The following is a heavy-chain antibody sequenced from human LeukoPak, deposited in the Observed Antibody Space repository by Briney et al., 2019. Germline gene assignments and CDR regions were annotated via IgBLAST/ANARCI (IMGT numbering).Heavy chain of an antibody. J-gene: IGHJ6*03. V-gene: IGHV4-39*07. CDR2: IYYSGST. Sequence: SETLSLTCTVSGGSISSSSYYWGWIRQPPGKGLEWIGSIYYSGSTFYNPSLKSRVTISVDTSKNLFSLKLSSVTAADTAVYYCARDAYGSGTGRYYYYMDVWGKGTTVTISS. D-gene: IGHD3-10*01. CDR3: ARDAYGSGTGRYYYYMDV. CDR1: GGSISSSSYY.